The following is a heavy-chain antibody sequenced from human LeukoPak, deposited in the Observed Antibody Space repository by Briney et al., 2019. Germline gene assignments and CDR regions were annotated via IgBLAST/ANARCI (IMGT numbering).Heavy chain of an antibody. CDR1: GFSLSTRGVG. V-gene: IGHV2-5*01. Sequence: SGPTLLKPTPTLTLTFTFSGFSLSTRGVGVGWIRQPPVKALEWLSLIYWNDDKRYSPSLKSRLTITKDTSKNQVVLTMTNMDPVDTATYYCAHLSGSYLTLDYWGQGTLVTVSS. J-gene: IGHJ4*02. CDR3: AHLSGSYLTLDY. D-gene: IGHD1-26*01. CDR2: IYWNDDK.